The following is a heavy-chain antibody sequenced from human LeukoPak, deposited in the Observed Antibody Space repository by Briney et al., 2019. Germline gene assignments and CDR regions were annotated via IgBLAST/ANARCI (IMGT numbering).Heavy chain of an antibody. CDR1: GFTFSSYA. D-gene: IGHD4-23*01. CDR2: ISGSGGST. CDR3: AKDPRYGGNQGDDY. J-gene: IGHJ4*02. Sequence: GGSLRLSCAASGFTFSSYAMSWVRQAPGKGLEWVSAISGSGGSTYYADSVKGRLTISRDNSKNTLYLQMNSLRAEDTAVYYCAKDPRYGGNQGDDYWGQGTLVTVS. V-gene: IGHV3-23*01.